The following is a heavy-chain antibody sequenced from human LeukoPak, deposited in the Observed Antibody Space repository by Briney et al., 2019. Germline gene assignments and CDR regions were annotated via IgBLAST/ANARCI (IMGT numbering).Heavy chain of an antibody. CDR3: ARGRFWTGTKPLHYFDY. V-gene: IGHV4-39*01. J-gene: IGHJ4*02. CDR1: GGSISSSSYY. CDR2: IYYSGST. D-gene: IGHD3/OR15-3a*01. Sequence: PSETLSLTCTVSGGSISSSSYYWGWIRQPPGKGLEWIGSIYYSGSTYYNPSLKSRVTISVDTSKNQFSLKLSSVTAADTAVYYCARGRFWTGTKPLHYFDYWGQGTLVTVSS.